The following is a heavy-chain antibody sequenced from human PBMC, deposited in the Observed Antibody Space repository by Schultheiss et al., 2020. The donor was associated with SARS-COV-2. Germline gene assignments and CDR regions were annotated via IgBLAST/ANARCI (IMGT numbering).Heavy chain of an antibody. Sequence: GGSLRLSCAASGFTFSSYAMSWVRQAPGKGLEWVSYISSSSSTIYYADSVKGRFTISRDNAKNSLYLQMNSLRAEDTAVYYCARVWERITIFGVVPNFDYWGQGTLVTVSS. J-gene: IGHJ4*02. D-gene: IGHD3-3*01. V-gene: IGHV3-48*01. CDR1: GFTFSSYA. CDR3: ARVWERITIFGVVPNFDY. CDR2: ISSSSSTI.